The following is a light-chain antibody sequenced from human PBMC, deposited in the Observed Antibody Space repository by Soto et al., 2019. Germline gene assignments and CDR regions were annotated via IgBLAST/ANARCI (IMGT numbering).Light chain of an antibody. CDR1: SSDVGSYNR. V-gene: IGLV2-18*02. CDR3: SSYASSSTFV. J-gene: IGLJ1*01. Sequence: QSVLNQPPSGSGSPGHSRTISCTGTSSDVGSYNRVSWYQQPPGTAPKLMIYEVSNRPSGVPDRFSGSKSGNTASLTISGLQAEDEADYYCSSYASSSTFVFGTGTKVTVL. CDR2: EVS.